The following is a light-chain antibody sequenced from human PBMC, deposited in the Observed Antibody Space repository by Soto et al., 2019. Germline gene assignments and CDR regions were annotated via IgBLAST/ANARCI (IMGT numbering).Light chain of an antibody. CDR2: DVN. CDR1: SSDVGGYNY. CDR3: SSFSTSSTLA. J-gene: IGLJ1*01. Sequence: QSVLTQPASVSGSPGQSITISCTGTSSDVGGYNYVSWYQQHPGKAPKLMIYDVNYRPSGVSNRFSGSKSGNTASLTISGLQAEDEADYYCSSFSTSSTLAFGTGTKLTVL. V-gene: IGLV2-14*01.